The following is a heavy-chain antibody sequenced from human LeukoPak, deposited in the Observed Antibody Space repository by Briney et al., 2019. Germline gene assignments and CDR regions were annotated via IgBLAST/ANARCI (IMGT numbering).Heavy chain of an antibody. D-gene: IGHD3-9*01. V-gene: IGHV1-18*01. CDR1: GYTFASYG. CDR3: ARDAHPGDFDWLSDYSYYYGMDV. J-gene: IGHJ6*02. CDR2: ISPYNGNT. Sequence: ASVKVSCKASGYTFASYGISWVRQAPGQGLEWMGWISPYNGNTYYAQKLQGRVTVTTDTSTSTAYMELRSLRSDDTAVYYCARDAHPGDFDWLSDYSYYYGMDVWGQGTTVTVSS.